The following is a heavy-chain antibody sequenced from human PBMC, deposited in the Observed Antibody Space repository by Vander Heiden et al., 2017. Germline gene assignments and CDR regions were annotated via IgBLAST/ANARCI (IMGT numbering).Heavy chain of an antibody. J-gene: IGHJ4*02. D-gene: IGHD4-17*01. V-gene: IGHV1-8*01. CDR2: MNPNSGNT. CDR1: GYTFTSYD. CDR3: ARGPSLWETTVVTPFDY. Sequence: QVQLVQSGAEVKKPGASVKVSCKAAGYTFTSYDINWVRQATGQGLEWMGWMNPNSGNTGYAQKFQGRVTMTRNTSISTAYMELGSLRSEDTAVYYCARGPSLWETTVVTPFDYWGQGTLVTVSS.